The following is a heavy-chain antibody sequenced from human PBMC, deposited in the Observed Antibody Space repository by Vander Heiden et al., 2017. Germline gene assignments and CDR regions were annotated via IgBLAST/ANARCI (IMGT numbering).Heavy chain of an antibody. CDR2: INPSGGST. V-gene: IGHV1-46*01. D-gene: IGHD2-21*02. CDR3: ARERRYGGNSPTFDY. CDR1: GYTFTSYY. Sequence: QVQLVQSGAEVKKPGASVTVSCRASGYTFTSYYMHWVQQAPGQGLEWMGIINPSGGSTSYAQKLQGRVTMTRDTSTSTVYMELSSLRSEDTAVYYCARERRYGGNSPTFDYWGQGTLVTVSS. J-gene: IGHJ4*02.